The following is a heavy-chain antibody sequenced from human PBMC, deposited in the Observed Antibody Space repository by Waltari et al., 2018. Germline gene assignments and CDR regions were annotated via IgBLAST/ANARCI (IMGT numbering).Heavy chain of an antibody. CDR3: ASLIGDREDY. Sequence: EVQLVESGGGLVQPGGSLRLSCEVSGFTFRSYWMSWVRQAPGEGLEGVANIKEDGGEKYYVDSVKGRFTISRDNAKNSLYLQMNSLRAEDTAVYYCASLIGDREDYWGQGTLVTVSS. CDR1: GFTFRSYW. J-gene: IGHJ4*02. D-gene: IGHD3-16*01. CDR2: IKEDGGEK. V-gene: IGHV3-7*03.